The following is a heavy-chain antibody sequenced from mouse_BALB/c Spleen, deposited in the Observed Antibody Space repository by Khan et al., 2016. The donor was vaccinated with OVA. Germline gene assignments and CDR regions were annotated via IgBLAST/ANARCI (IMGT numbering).Heavy chain of an antibody. CDR2: INPSNGYT. D-gene: IGHD2-14*01. Sequence: QVQLQQSGAELARPGASVKMSCKASGYTFTSYTIHWIKKRPGQGLEWIGYINPSNGYTNYNQKFKDKATLTTDKSSTTAYLQLRSLTSDDSAVSCCVRDGAYHRNDGWFAYWGQGTLVTVSA. CDR1: GYTFTSYT. CDR3: VRDGAYHRNDGWFAY. V-gene: IGHV1-4*01. J-gene: IGHJ3*01.